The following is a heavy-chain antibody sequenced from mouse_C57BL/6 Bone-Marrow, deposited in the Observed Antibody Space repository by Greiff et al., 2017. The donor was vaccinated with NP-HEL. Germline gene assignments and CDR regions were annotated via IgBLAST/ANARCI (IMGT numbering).Heavy chain of an antibody. CDR1: GYAFSSYW. CDR3: ASTRLRRFAY. CDR2: IYPGDGDT. D-gene: IGHD3-2*02. V-gene: IGHV1-80*01. Sequence: QVQLQQSGAELVKPGASVKISCKASGYAFSSYWMNWVKQRPGKGLEWIGQIYPGDGDTNYNGKFKGQATLTADKASSTAYMQLSSLTSEDSAVYFCASTRLRRFAYGGQGTLVTVSA. J-gene: IGHJ3*01.